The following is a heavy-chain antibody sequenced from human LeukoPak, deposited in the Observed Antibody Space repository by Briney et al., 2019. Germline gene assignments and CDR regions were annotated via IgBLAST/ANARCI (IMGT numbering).Heavy chain of an antibody. CDR1: GGSISSGSYY. CDR3: ARDGLGIAARPLDY. V-gene: IGHV4-61*01. D-gene: IGHD6-6*01. J-gene: IGHJ4*02. Sequence: SETLSLTCTVSGGSISSGSYYWSWIRQPPGKGLEWIGYIYYSGSTNYNPSLKSRVTISVDTSKNQFSLKLSSVTAADTAVYYCARDGLGIAARPLDYWGQGTLVTVSS. CDR2: IYYSGST.